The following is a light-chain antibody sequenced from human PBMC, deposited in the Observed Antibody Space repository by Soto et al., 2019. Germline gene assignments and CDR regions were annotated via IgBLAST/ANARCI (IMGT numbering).Light chain of an antibody. J-gene: IGKJ1*01. CDR3: QQYGSSPPP. CDR2: GAS. CDR1: QSVSSNY. Sequence: EIVLTQSPGTLSLSPGERATLSCRASQSVSSNYLAWYRRKPGQAPRLLIYGASNRATDIPGRFSGSGSGTYFTLTITILEPEDFALYYWQQYGSSPPPFGPGTRVEIK. V-gene: IGKV3-20*01.